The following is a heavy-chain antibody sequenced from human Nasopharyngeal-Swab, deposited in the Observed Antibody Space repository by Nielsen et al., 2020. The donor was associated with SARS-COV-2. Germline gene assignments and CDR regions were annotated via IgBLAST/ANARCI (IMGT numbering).Heavy chain of an antibody. CDR3: ASQRWDYSYGLDV. V-gene: IGHV4-34*01. D-gene: IGHD5-24*01. CDR1: GGSFSGYY. J-gene: IGHJ6*02. Sequence: SETLSLTCAVYGGSFSGYYWSWIRQPPGKGLEWIGEINHSGSTNYNPSLKSRVTISVDTSKNQFSLKLSSVTAADTAVYYCASQRWDYSYGLDVWGQGTTVTVSS. CDR2: INHSGST.